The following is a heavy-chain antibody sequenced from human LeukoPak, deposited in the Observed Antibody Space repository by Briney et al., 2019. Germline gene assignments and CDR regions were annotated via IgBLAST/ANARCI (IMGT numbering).Heavy chain of an antibody. CDR2: IKGDGSET. V-gene: IGHV3-7*01. Sequence: GGSLRLSXAASTFTFSNYWMSWVRQAPGKGLEWVANIKGDGSETYYVDSVKGRFTISRDNAKNSLYLQMNSLRAEDTAIYYCATASNWDYEYWGQGTLVTVSS. J-gene: IGHJ4*02. CDR1: TFTFSNYW. D-gene: IGHD1-7*01. CDR3: ATASNWDYEY.